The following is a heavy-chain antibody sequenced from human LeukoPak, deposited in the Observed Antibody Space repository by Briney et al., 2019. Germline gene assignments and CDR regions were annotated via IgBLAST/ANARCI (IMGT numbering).Heavy chain of an antibody. V-gene: IGHV3-7*01. Sequence: GGSLRLSCAASGFTFSTYAMNWVRQPPGKGLEWVANIKEDGSDKYYVDSVKGRFNISRDNDENTLYLQMNSLRAEDTAVYYCGRTGDLSDYWGQGSLVIVSS. D-gene: IGHD7-27*01. CDR1: GFTFSTYA. CDR3: GRTGDLSDY. CDR2: IKEDGSDK. J-gene: IGHJ4*02.